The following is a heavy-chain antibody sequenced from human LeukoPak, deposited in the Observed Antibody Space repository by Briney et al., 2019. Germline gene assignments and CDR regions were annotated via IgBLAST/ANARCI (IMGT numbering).Heavy chain of an antibody. V-gene: IGHV1-2*02. J-gene: IGHJ4*02. D-gene: IGHD3-3*01. CDR3: ARYAIFGVVIDDY. CDR2: INPNSGGT. CDR1: GYTFTCYY. Sequence: ASVKASCKASGYTFTCYYMHWVRQAPGQGLEWMGWINPNSGGTNYAQKFQGRVTMTRDTSISTAYMELSRLRSDDTAVYYCARYAIFGVVIDDYWGQGTLVTVSS.